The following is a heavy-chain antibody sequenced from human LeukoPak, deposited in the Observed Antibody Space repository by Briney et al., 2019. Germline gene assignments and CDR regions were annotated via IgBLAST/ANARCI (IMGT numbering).Heavy chain of an antibody. D-gene: IGHD6-19*01. J-gene: IGHJ4*02. Sequence: PGGSLRLSCAASGFTFSSYAMSWVRQAPGKGLEWVSYISSSSSTIYYADSVKGRFTISRDNAKNSLYLQMNSLRAEDTAVYYCARDRSGWYLDYWGQGTLVTVSS. CDR2: ISSSSSTI. V-gene: IGHV3-48*04. CDR3: ARDRSGWYLDY. CDR1: GFTFSSYA.